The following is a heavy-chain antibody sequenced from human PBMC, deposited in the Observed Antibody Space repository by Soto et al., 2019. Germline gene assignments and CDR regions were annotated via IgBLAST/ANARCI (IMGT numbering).Heavy chain of an antibody. D-gene: IGHD4-17*01. J-gene: IGHJ4*02. CDR1: GFTFSPYP. CDR2: ISGSGGST. Sequence: EVVLLESGGGLVQPGGSLRLSCASSGFTFSPYPMSWVRQAPGKGLEWVATISGSGGSTYYPDSVKGRFTVSRDSSLYLLIHSLRVDYKSIYFCAKPQTTVTTSFAYWGQGALVTVS. V-gene: IGHV3-23*01. CDR3: AKPQTTVTTSFAY.